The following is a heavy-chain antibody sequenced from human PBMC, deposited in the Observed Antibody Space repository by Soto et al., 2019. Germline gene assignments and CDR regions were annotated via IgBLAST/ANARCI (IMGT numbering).Heavy chain of an antibody. Sequence: EVQLVESGGSVVRPGGSLKLACAASGFSLDEYGMSWVRQAPGKGLEWVSGMHRNGDITGYADSVKGRFTISRDDAKNSLYLQMNRLRAEDTAFYYCARDHRWGYEYGDYGDSWGHGTLVTVSS. CDR1: GFSLDEYG. D-gene: IGHD4-17*01. J-gene: IGHJ5*01. CDR2: MHRNGDIT. CDR3: ARDHRWGYEYGDYGDS. V-gene: IGHV3-20*04.